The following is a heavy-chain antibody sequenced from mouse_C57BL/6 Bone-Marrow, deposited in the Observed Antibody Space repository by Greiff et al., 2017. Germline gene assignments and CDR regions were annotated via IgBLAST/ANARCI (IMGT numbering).Heavy chain of an antibody. V-gene: IGHV1-54*01. Sequence: QVQLEQSGAELVRPGTSVKVSCTASGYAFTDYLIEWVKQRPGQGLEWIGVISPGSGGTNYAEKFKGRATLSADKSSSTAYMQLSSRTSEDSAVYFCARGGWFPDYWGQGTTLTVSS. CDR1: GYAFTDYL. CDR3: ARGGWFPDY. D-gene: IGHD2-3*01. CDR2: ISPGSGGT. J-gene: IGHJ2*01.